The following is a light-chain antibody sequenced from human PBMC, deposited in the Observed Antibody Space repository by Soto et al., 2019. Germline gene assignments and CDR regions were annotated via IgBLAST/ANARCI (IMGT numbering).Light chain of an antibody. Sequence: QSALTQPASVSGSPGQSITISCTGTSSDVGGYNYVSWYQQDPGKAPKLMIYEVSNRPPGVSNRFSGSKSGNTASLTISGVQAEDEADYYCSSYTSSNSRVLGTGTKVTVL. CDR1: SSDVGGYNY. CDR2: EVS. J-gene: IGLJ1*01. V-gene: IGLV2-14*01. CDR3: SSYTSSNSRV.